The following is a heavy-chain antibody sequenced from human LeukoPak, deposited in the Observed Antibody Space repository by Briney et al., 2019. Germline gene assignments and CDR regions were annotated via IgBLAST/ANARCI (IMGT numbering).Heavy chain of an antibody. CDR2: INPSGGST. Sequence: ASVKVSCKASGYTFTSYYMHWVRLAPGRGLEWMGIINPSGGSTSYAQKFQGRVTMTRDTSTSTVYMELSSLRSEDTAVYYCARAWPVGYSSSWYWDYWGQGTLVTVSS. CDR3: ARAWPVGYSSSWYWDY. D-gene: IGHD6-13*01. J-gene: IGHJ4*02. V-gene: IGHV1-46*01. CDR1: GYTFTSYY.